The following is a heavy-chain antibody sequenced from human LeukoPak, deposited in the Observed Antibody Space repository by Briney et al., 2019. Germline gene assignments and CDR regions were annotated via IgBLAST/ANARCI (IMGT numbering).Heavy chain of an antibody. V-gene: IGHV3-23*01. J-gene: IGHJ6*02. CDR3: ARIGSLYGMDV. CDR2: ISGSGGST. D-gene: IGHD2-15*01. Sequence: GGSLRLSCAPSGFTLSSYAMSWVRQTPGKGLEWVSAISGSGGSTYYADSVKGRFTISRDNSKNTLYLQMNSLRAEDTAVYYCARIGSLYGMDVWGQGTTVTVSS. CDR1: GFTLSSYA.